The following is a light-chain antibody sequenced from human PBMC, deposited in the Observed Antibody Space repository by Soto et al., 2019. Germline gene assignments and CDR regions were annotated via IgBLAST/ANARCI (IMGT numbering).Light chain of an antibody. V-gene: IGKV1-39*01. CDR2: GAS. Sequence: DIQMTQSPSSLSASVGDTVTIACRASRSISNYLNWYQQKPGRAPNLLISGASTLQRGVPSRFRGSGSGTTFTLTITSLQPDDFASYFCQQSYTAPFSFGPGTKVEIK. J-gene: IGKJ3*01. CDR1: RSISNY. CDR3: QQSYTAPFS.